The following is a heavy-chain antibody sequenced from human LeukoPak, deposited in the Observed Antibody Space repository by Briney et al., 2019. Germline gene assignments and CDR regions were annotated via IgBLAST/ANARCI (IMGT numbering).Heavy chain of an antibody. CDR3: ARGPPNWGMVGY. D-gene: IGHD7-27*01. V-gene: IGHV1-8*01. J-gene: IGHJ4*02. CDR2: MKSNNGHT. CDR1: GYTXTXFD. Sequence: AXXKVSCKXSGYTXTXFDFNWVRQATGQGLEWMGWMKSNNGHTGYAQKFQGRVTMTRDTSISTAYMELSSLTFEDTAVYYCARGPPNWGMVGYWGQGTLVTVSS.